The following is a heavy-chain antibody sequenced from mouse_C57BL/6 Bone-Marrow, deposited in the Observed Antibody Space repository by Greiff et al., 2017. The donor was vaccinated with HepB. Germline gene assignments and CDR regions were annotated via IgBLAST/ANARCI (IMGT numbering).Heavy chain of an antibody. CDR2: IDPETGGT. D-gene: IGHD1-1*01. J-gene: IGHJ4*01. V-gene: IGHV1-15*01. Sequence: VKLVESGAELVRPGASVTLSCKASGYTFTDYEMHWVKQTPVHGLEWIGAIDPETGGTAYNQKFKGKAILTADKSSSTAYMELRSLTSEDSAVYYCTKEEIITTVRAMDYWGQGTSVTVSS. CDR3: TKEEIITTVRAMDY. CDR1: GYTFTDYE.